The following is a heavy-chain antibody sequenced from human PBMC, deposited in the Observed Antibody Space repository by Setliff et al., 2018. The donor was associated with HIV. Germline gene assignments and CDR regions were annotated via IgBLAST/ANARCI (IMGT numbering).Heavy chain of an antibody. CDR3: AREKRSGFSSGWTNWFDP. D-gene: IGHD6-19*01. V-gene: IGHV4-39*02. CDR2: IYYIGTT. J-gene: IGHJ5*02. Sequence: SETLSLTCTLSGDSISNSNYYWGWIRQPPGKGLEWIGSIYYIGTTFYNPSLKSRVTISVDTSKNQFSLKLSPVTAADTAVYYCAREKRSGFSSGWTNWFDPWGQGTLVTVSS. CDR1: GDSISNSNYY.